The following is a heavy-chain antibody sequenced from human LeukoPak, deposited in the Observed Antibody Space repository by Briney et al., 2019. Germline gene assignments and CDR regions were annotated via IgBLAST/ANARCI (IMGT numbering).Heavy chain of an antibody. Sequence: SVKVSCKASGYTFTYRYLHWVRQAPGQALEWMGWITPFNGNTNYAQKFQDRVTITRDRSMSTAYMELSSLRSEDTAMYYCARTPTGTTSPYFDYWGQGTLVTVSS. J-gene: IGHJ4*02. D-gene: IGHD1-7*01. CDR1: GYTFTYRY. CDR2: ITPFNGNT. V-gene: IGHV1-45*02. CDR3: ARTPTGTTSPYFDY.